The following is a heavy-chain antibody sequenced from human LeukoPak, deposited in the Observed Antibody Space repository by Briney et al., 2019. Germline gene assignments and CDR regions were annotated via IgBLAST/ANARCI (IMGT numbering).Heavy chain of an antibody. CDR1: GYTFTSYA. J-gene: IGHJ4*02. CDR3: ARDRGSIAAALFDY. D-gene: IGHD6-13*01. CDR2: INAGNGNT. Sequence: ASVNVSCKASGYTFTSYAMHWVRQAPGQRLEWMGWINAGNGNTKYSQKFQGRVTITRDTSASTAYMELSSLRSEDTAVYYCARDRGSIAAALFDYWGQGTLVTVSS. V-gene: IGHV1-3*01.